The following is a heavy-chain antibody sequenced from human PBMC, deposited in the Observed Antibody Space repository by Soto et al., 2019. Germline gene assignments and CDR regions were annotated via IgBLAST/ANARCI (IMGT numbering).Heavy chain of an antibody. Sequence: QVQLVQSGAEEKKPGASVKVSCKASGYTFTSYAMHWVRQAPGQRLEWMGWINAGNGNTKYSQKFQGRVTITRDTLXSTAYMELSSLRSEDTAVYYCARDPGRNWNYWFDPWGQGTLVTVSS. CDR3: ARDPGRNWNYWFDP. CDR2: INAGNGNT. CDR1: GYTFTSYA. J-gene: IGHJ5*02. D-gene: IGHD1-7*01. V-gene: IGHV1-3*05.